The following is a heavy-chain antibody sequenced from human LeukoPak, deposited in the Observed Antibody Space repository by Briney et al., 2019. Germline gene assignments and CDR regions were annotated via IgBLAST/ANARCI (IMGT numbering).Heavy chain of an antibody. J-gene: IGHJ4*02. CDR3: ARDVSSSLNY. Sequence: PGGSLRLSCAASGFTFSSYSVNWARQAPGKGLEWVSSISSSSTYIYYADSVKGRFTISRDNTKNSLYLQMYSLRAEDTAVYYCARDVSSSLNYWGQGTLVTVSS. V-gene: IGHV3-21*01. D-gene: IGHD6-13*01. CDR2: ISSSSTYI. CDR1: GFTFSSYS.